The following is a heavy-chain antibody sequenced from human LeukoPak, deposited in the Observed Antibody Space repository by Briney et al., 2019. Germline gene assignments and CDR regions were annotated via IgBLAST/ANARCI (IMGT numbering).Heavy chain of an antibody. CDR1: GFTVSSNY. D-gene: IGHD4-17*01. V-gene: IGHV3-53*01. CDR3: ANQYYGDYYTDY. CDR2: IYSGGST. Sequence: GRSLRLSCAASGFTVSSNYMSWVRQAPGKGLEWVSVIYSGGSTYYADSVKGRFTISRDNSKNTLYLQMNSLRAEDTAVYYCANQYYGDYYTDYWGQGTLVTVSS. J-gene: IGHJ4*02.